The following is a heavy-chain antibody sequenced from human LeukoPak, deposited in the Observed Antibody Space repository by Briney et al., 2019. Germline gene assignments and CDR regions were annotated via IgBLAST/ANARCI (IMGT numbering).Heavy chain of an antibody. CDR2: ISDDGSNR. V-gene: IGHV3-30*17. D-gene: IGHD3-22*01. J-gene: IGHJ6*03. CDR3: ARASYYRPLFHYYMDV. CDR1: GFTFSTYA. Sequence: GGSLRLSCGASGFTFSTYAMHWVRQAPGKGPEGVAVISDDGSNRYFADSVNRPFTISSDNSRNTLYLQMNRLPAEDSAVYYCARASYYRPLFHYYMDVWGQGTTVTVSS.